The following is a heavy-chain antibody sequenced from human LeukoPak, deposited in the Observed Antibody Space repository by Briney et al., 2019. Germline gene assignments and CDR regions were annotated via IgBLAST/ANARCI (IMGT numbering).Heavy chain of an antibody. V-gene: IGHV4-59*01. D-gene: IGHD3-16*02. J-gene: IGHJ5*01. CDR2: IYYSGST. CDR1: GDSIGSYY. Sequence: SETLTLTCSVSGDSIGSYYWTWIRQSPGKGLEWIGYIYYSGSTNYSPSLKSRVTISVDTSNNQFSLQLRSVTAADTAIYYCARGRARDGSYPWLDSWGQGNLVTVSS. CDR3: ARGRARDGSYPWLDS.